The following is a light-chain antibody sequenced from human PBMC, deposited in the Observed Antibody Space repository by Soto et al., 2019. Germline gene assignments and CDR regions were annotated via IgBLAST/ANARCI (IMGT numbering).Light chain of an antibody. J-gene: IGLJ1*01. CDR3: SSYTSSSTLV. V-gene: IGLV2-14*01. CDR1: SSDVGGYNY. CDR2: EVS. Sequence: QSALTQPSSMSGSPGPSITISCTGTSSDVGGYNYVSWYQQHPGKAPKLMIYEVSNRPSGVSNRFSGSKSGNTASLTISGLQAEDEADYYCSSYTSSSTLVFGTGTKVTVL.